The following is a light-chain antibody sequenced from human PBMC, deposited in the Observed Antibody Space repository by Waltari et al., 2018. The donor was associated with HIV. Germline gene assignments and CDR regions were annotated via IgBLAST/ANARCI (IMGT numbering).Light chain of an antibody. CDR3: QSYDYTTVL. CDR1: SGNIARNY. CDR2: ENN. J-gene: IGLJ2*01. V-gene: IGLV6-57*04. Sequence: NFMLTQPHSVSESPGKTVVISCTRSSGNIARNYVHWYQQRPGSAPTTVIYENNQRPSGVPARFSGSIDRSSNSASLTISGLQTEDEADYYCQSYDYTTVLFGGGTKLTVL.